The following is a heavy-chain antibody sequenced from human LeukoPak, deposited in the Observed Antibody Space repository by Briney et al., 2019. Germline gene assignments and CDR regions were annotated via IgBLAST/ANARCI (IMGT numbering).Heavy chain of an antibody. J-gene: IGHJ6*03. CDR3: ARVVATTEIHYYYYYYMDV. CDR2: ISSNGGST. D-gene: IGHD5-12*01. CDR1: GFTFSSYA. Sequence: PGGSLRLSCAASGFTFSSYAMHWVRQAPGKGLEYVSAISSNGGSTYYADSVKGRFTISRDNSKNTLYLQMGSLRAEDMAVYYCARVVATTEIHYYYYYYMDVWGKGTTVTVSS. V-gene: IGHV3-64*02.